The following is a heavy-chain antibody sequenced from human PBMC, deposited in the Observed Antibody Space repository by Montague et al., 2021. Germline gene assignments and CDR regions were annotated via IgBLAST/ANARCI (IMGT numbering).Heavy chain of an antibody. CDR3: ARDSPVVEPWVGEHKGAFDI. CDR2: VYKRGDT. Sequence: SETLSLTCSVSGDSISSYDYYWTWIRQPAGRGLEWIGRVYKRGDTNTNPSLRSRLTLSVDTSKNHFSLTLTSVTAADTAVYFCARDSPVVEPWVGEHKGAFDIWGKGTMVTVSS. CDR1: GDSISSYDYY. V-gene: IGHV4-4*07. J-gene: IGHJ3*02. D-gene: IGHD3-10*01.